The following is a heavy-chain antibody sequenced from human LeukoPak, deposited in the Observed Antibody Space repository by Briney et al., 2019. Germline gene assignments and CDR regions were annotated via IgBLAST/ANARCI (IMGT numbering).Heavy chain of an antibody. CDR2: IYYSGST. V-gene: IGHV4-39*07. Sequence: PSETLSLTCTVSGGSISSSSYYWGWIRQPPGKGLEWIGSIYYSGSTYYNPSLKSRVTISVDTSKNQFSLKLSSVTAADTAVYYCARSPGERYMDVWGQGTTVTVSS. CDR3: ARSPGERYMDV. D-gene: IGHD7-27*01. J-gene: IGHJ6*02. CDR1: GGSISSSSYY.